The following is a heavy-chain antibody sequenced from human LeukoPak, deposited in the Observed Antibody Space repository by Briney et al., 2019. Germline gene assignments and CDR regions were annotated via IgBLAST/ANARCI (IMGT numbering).Heavy chain of an antibody. CDR3: ARDPRFFNYGDYVWYFDL. CDR1: GDTFSSFA. J-gene: IGHJ2*01. V-gene: IGHV1-69*06. Sequence: ASVKVSCKASGDTFSSFAVSWVRQAPGQGLEWMGGIIPIFGTANYAQKFQGRVTITADKSTSTAYMELSSLRSEDTAVYYCARDPRFFNYGDYVWYFDLWGRGTLVTVSS. D-gene: IGHD4-17*01. CDR2: IIPIFGTA.